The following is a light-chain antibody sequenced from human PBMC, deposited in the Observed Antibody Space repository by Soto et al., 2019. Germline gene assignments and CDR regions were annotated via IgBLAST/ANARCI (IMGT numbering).Light chain of an antibody. V-gene: IGKV3-15*01. Sequence: EIVMTQSPATLSVSPGERATLSCRASQSVSSNLAWYQQKPGQAPRLLIYGASAMATGIPARFSGSGSGTEFTLNISRLQSEDFAVYYCQQYNNLPPVTFGQGTKLEIK. J-gene: IGKJ2*01. CDR1: QSVSSN. CDR3: QQYNNLPPVT. CDR2: GAS.